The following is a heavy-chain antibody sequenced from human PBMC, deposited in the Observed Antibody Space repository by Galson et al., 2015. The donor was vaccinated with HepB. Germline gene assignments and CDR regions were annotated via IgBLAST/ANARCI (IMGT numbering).Heavy chain of an antibody. CDR1: GFTLSDYW. CDR2: ISNDGTST. CDR3: ARGGVVAAQDY. D-gene: IGHD2-15*01. Sequence: SLRLSCAASGFTLSDYWMHWVRQVPGKGLVWVSRISNDGTSTTYADSVRGRFTISRDDVRSTLYLQMNSLRAEDTALYYCARGGVVAAQDYWGQGTLVTVSS. V-gene: IGHV3-74*01. J-gene: IGHJ4*01.